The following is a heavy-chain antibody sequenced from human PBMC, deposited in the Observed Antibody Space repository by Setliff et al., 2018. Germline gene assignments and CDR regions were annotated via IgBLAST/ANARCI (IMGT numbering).Heavy chain of an antibody. V-gene: IGHV1-24*01. Sequence: ASVKVSCKVSGYTLTELSMHWVRQAPGKGLEWMGGFDPEDGETIYAQKFQGRVTMTEDKSTDTAYMELSSLRSEDTAAYYCAADCYGSSGYGYWGQGTLVTVSS. CDR3: AADCYGSSGYGY. CDR2: FDPEDGET. J-gene: IGHJ4*02. D-gene: IGHD3-22*01. CDR1: GYTLTELS.